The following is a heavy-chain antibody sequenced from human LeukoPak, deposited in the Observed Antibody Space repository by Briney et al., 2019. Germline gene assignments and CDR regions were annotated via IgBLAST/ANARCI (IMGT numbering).Heavy chain of an antibody. D-gene: IGHD6-13*01. CDR1: GGSISSGSYY. J-gene: IGHJ4*02. CDR2: IYTSGST. V-gene: IGHV4-61*02. Sequence: SQTLSLTCTVSGGSISSGSYYWSWIRQPAGKGLEWIGRIYTSGSTNYNPSLKSRVTISVDTSKNQFSLKLSSVTAADTAVYYCAGYSSSSFRPVDYWGQGTLVTVSS. CDR3: AGYSSSSFRPVDY.